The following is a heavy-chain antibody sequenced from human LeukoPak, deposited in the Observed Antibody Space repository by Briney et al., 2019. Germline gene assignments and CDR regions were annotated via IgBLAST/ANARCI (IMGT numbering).Heavy chain of an antibody. CDR1: GGSFSGYY. V-gene: IGHV4-34*01. CDR3: ARASLGYCSSTSCPFDP. J-gene: IGHJ5*02. D-gene: IGHD2-2*01. CDR2: TNHSGST. Sequence: SETLSLTCAVYGGSFSGYYWSWIRQPPGKGLEWIGETNHSGSTNYNPSLKSRVTISVDTSKNQFSLKLSSVTAADTAVYYCARASLGYCSSTSCPFDPWGQGTLVTVSS.